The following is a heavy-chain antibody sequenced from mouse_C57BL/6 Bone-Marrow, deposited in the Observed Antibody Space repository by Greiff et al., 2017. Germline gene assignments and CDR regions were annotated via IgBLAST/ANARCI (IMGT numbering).Heavy chain of an antibody. CDR1: GYSFTSYY. CDR2: IYPGSGNT. J-gene: IGHJ3*01. V-gene: IGHV1-66*01. Sequence: QVQLQQSGPELVKPGASVKISCKASGYSFTSYYIHWVKQRPGQGLEWIGWIYPGSGNTKYNEKFKGQATLTADTSSRTAYMQLSSLTSEDSAVYYCARQLGQGPFAYWGQETLVTVSA. D-gene: IGHD4-1*02. CDR3: ARQLGQGPFAY.